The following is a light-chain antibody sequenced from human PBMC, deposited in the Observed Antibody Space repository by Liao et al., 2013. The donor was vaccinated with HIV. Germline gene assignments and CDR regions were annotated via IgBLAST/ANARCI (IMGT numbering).Light chain of an antibody. CDR3: QAWDSSTVV. Sequence: SYELTQPPSVSVAPGKTARITCGGNNIGGKSVHWYQQRPGQSPVVVIYQDSKRPSGIPERFSGSNSGNTATLTISGTQAMDEADYYCQAWDSSTVVFGGGTKLTVL. CDR2: QDS. V-gene: IGLV3-21*01. CDR1: NIGGKS. J-gene: IGLJ2*01.